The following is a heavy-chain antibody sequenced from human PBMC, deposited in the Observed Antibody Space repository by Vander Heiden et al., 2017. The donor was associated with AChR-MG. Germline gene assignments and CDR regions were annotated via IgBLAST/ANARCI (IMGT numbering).Heavy chain of an antibody. CDR1: NGSLNNYN. J-gene: IGHJ6*02. D-gene: IGHD3-3*01. V-gene: IGHV4-34*01. CDR3: ARGRRFSEWLDAFLTQYYYAMDV. CDR2: IKQSGST. Sequence: QVQLQQRRAGLLTPSTTLSLTCALSNGSLNNYNLLWLRQSPGKGLEWIGEIKQSGSTNYNPSLKNRLTISLDTSKNQFSLKLRSVTAADTAIYFCARGRRFSEWLDAFLTQYYYAMDVWGQGTTVTVSS.